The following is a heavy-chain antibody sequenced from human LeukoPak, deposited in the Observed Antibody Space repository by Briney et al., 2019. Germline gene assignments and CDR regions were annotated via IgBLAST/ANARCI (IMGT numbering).Heavy chain of an antibody. J-gene: IGHJ4*02. CDR2: ISSSSSYI. D-gene: IGHD3-10*01. CDR3: ARVSSYYGSGSYPDY. Sequence: GGSLRLSCAASGFTFSSYSMNWVRQAPGKGLEWVSSISSSSSYIYYADSVKGRFTISRDNAKNSLYLQMNSLRAEDTAVYYCARVSSYYGSGSYPDYWGQGTLVTASS. CDR1: GFTFSSYS. V-gene: IGHV3-21*01.